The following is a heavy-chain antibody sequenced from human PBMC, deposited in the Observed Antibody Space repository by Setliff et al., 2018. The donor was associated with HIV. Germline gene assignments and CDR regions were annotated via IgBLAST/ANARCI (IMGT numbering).Heavy chain of an antibody. V-gene: IGHV1-8*02. Sequence: ASVKVSCKASSEYTFTNFDINWVRQAPGQGLAWMGWMHTHSGNTDSTQKFQGRSTMTLYTSVNTAFMELSNLRSDDTAVYYCARDYRTTDILSSGYMDVWGKGTTVTVSS. J-gene: IGHJ6*03. CDR3: ARDYRTTDILSSGYMDV. CDR2: MHTHSGNT. CDR1: EYTFTNFD. D-gene: IGHD3-9*01.